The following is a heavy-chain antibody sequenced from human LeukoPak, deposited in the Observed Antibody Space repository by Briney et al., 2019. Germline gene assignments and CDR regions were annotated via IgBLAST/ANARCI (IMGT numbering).Heavy chain of an antibody. CDR3: ARGHTAVTRHFDF. J-gene: IGHJ4*02. CDR2: IKQDGSEK. Sequence: GGSLRLSCAASGFTFSNFYMNWVRQAPGKGLEWVANIKQDGSEKNYLDSVKGRFTISRDDAKNLLYLDMNSLRAEDTAVYYCARGHTAVTRHFDFWGQGTLVTVSS. V-gene: IGHV3-7*01. D-gene: IGHD4-17*01. CDR1: GFTFSNFY.